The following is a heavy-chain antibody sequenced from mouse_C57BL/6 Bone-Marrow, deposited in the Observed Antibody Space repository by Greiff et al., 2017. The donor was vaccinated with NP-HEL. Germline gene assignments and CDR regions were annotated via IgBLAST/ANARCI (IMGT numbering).Heavy chain of an antibody. D-gene: IGHD2-4*01. CDR2: IRNKANGYTT. CDR3: ARSYDYDGSYWYFDV. CDR1: GFTFTDYY. V-gene: IGHV7-3*01. Sequence: EVKLMESGGGLVQPGGSLSLSCAASGFTFTDYYMSWVRQPPGKALEWLGFIRNKANGYTTEYSASVKGRFTISRDNSQSILYLQMNALRAEDSATYYCARSYDYDGSYWYFDVWGTGTTVTVSS. J-gene: IGHJ1*03.